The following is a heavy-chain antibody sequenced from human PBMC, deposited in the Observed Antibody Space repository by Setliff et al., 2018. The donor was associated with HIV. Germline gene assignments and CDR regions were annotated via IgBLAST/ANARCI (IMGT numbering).Heavy chain of an antibody. CDR3: ARASKIWFGELGY. CDR1: EYTFTLYG. J-gene: IGHJ4*02. D-gene: IGHD3-10*01. Sequence: RASVKVSCKASEYTFTLYGIHWVRQAPGQRPEWVGWINAGNGDTEYSQKFQGRVTITRDTSASTAYMELSSLRSEDTAVYYCARASKIWFGELGYWGQGTLVTVSS. CDR2: INAGNGDT. V-gene: IGHV1-3*01.